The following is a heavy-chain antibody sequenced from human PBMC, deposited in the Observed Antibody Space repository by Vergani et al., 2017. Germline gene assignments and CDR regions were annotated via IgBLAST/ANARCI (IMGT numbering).Heavy chain of an antibody. V-gene: IGHV3-11*06. CDR1: GFTFSDYY. J-gene: IGHJ4*02. CDR2: ISSSSSYT. D-gene: IGHD2-15*01. Sequence: QVQLVESGGGLVKPGGSLRLSCAASGFTFSDYYMSWIRQAPGKGLEWVSYISSSSSYTNYGDSVKGRFTISRDNAKNSLYLQMNSLRAEDTAVYYCARDPCSGGSCYSGDYWGQGTLVTVSS. CDR3: ARDPCSGGSCYSGDY.